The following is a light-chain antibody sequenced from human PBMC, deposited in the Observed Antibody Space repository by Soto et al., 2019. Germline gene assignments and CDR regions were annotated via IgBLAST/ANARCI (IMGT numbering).Light chain of an antibody. CDR3: QVWDTLIDHPVV. CDR1: NIGGQS. J-gene: IGLJ3*02. Sequence: SYVLTQPPSVSVAPGQTARITCGGHNIGGQSVHWYQQKPGQAPVLVVYDDHDRPSGIPERFSGSNSGDAATLTISRVEAGDDADYFCQVWDTLIDHPVVFGGGTKLTVL. V-gene: IGLV3-21*02. CDR2: DDH.